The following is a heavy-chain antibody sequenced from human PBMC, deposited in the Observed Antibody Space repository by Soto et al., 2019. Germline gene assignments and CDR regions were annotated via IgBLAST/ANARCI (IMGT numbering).Heavy chain of an antibody. CDR3: ARGGEPIDY. V-gene: IGHV1-3*05. CDR1: GYTFTRYV. CDR2: TNAGNGNT. J-gene: IGHJ4*02. Sequence: QVQLVQSGAEEKKPGASVKVSCKASGYTFTRYVMHWVRQAPGQRLEWIGWTNAGNGNTKYSQKFQGRVTTTRDTSASTAYMELSSLRSEDTAVYYCARGGEPIDYWGQGTLGTAAS. D-gene: IGHD2-21*01.